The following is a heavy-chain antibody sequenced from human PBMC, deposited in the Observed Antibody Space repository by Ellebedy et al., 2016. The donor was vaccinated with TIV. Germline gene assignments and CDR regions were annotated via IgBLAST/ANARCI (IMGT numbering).Heavy chain of an antibody. J-gene: IGHJ4*02. Sequence: GESLKISCRTSGFAFADYALVWFRQAPGKGLEWVGFISSKRYGGRPEHAASLRGRFTIPRDDWNSIAYLQMDSLQSDDTAVYFCTRKPRKGGDRYPFDFWGQGTLVTVSS. CDR2: ISSKRYGGRP. CDR1: GFAFADYA. V-gene: IGHV3-49*03. CDR3: TRKPRKGGDRYPFDF. D-gene: IGHD2-21*02.